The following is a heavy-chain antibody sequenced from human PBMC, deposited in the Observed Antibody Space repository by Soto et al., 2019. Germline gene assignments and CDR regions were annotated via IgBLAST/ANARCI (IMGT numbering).Heavy chain of an antibody. D-gene: IGHD2-8*01. V-gene: IGHV4-38-2*02. CDR1: SYSISSGFF. CDR2: IYQTGDT. J-gene: IGHJ5*02. CDR3: ARDTNSLDL. Sequence: SETLSLTCVVSSYSISSGFFWAWLRQPPGKGLEWVGSIYQTGDTHYNPSLRSQVSMSVDTSKNHFSLRLTYLTAADTAVYFCARDTNSLDLWGQGILVTVSS.